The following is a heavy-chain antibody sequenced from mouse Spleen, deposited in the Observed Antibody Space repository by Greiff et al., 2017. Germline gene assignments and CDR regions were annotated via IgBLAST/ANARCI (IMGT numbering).Heavy chain of an antibody. Sequence: EVKVVESGGGLVQSGRSLRLSCATSGFTFSDFYMEWVRQAPGKGLEWIAASRNKANDYTTEYSASVKGRFIVSRDTSQSILYLQMNALRAEDTAIYYCARDAWRGSSGYPLFAYWGQGTLVTVSA. V-gene: IGHV7-1*01. CDR2: SRNKANDYTT. CDR1: GFTFSDFY. D-gene: IGHD3-2*02. J-gene: IGHJ3*01. CDR3: ARDAWRGSSGYPLFAY.